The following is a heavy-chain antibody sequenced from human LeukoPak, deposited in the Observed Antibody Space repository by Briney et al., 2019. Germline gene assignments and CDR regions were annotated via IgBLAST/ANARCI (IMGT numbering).Heavy chain of an antibody. D-gene: IGHD3-10*02. CDR1: GGSISSYY. CDR2: IYYSGST. CDR3: ARAFTMWDMDV. J-gene: IGHJ6*03. V-gene: IGHV4-59*01. Sequence: SETLSLTCTVSGGSISSYYWSWIRPPPGKGLEWIGYIYYSGSTNYNPSLKSRVTISVDTSKNQFSLKLSSVTAADTAVYYCARAFTMWDMDVWGKGTTVTISS.